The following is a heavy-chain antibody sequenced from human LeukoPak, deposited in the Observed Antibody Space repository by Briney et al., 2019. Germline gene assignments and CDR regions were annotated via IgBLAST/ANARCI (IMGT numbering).Heavy chain of an antibody. D-gene: IGHD3-22*01. Sequence: AGGSLRLSCAASGFTVSQNYMSWVRQAPGKGLEWVSVIYSGGSTYYADSVKGRFTISRDSSKNTLYLQMNSLRAEDTAVYYCAKDSSYYYDSSGYYYWGQGTLVTVSS. CDR3: AKDSSYYYDSSGYYY. V-gene: IGHV3-66*01. CDR1: GFTVSQNY. J-gene: IGHJ4*02. CDR2: IYSGGST.